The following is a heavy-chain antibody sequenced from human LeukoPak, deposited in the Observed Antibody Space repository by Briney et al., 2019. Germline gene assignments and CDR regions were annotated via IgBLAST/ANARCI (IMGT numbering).Heavy chain of an antibody. CDR1: GGTFSTYA. D-gene: IGHD1-26*01. CDR2: MTPIFGTA. CDR3: ARVFARSGEISGSYYYY. V-gene: IGHV1-69*05. Sequence: ASVKVSCKASGGTFSTYAINWVRQAPGQGLEWMGGMTPIFGTANYAQKFQGRVTITTDESTSTAYMELSSLRSEDTAVYYCARVFARSGEISGSYYYYWGQGTLVTVSS. J-gene: IGHJ4*02.